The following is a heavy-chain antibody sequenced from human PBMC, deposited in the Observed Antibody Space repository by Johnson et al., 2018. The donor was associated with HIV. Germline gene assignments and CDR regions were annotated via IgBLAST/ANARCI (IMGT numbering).Heavy chain of an antibody. CDR2: ISGDGSSS. Sequence: WVSRISGDGSSSSYADSVKGRFTISRDNSKNTVYLQMNSLRAEDTAVYYCARAPRPDAFDIWGQGTMVTVSS. J-gene: IGHJ3*02. CDR3: ARAPRPDAFDI. V-gene: IGHV3-74*01.